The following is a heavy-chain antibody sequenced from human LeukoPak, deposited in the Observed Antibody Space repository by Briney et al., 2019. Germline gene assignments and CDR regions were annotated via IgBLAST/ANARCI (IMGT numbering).Heavy chain of an antibody. CDR3: AKDTFRYDILTGYYYFDY. J-gene: IGHJ4*02. CDR1: GFTFSSYA. CDR2: ISGSGGST. V-gene: IGHV3-23*01. D-gene: IGHD3-9*01. Sequence: GGSLRLSCAASGFTFSSYAMSWVRQAPGKGLEWVSAISGSGGSTYYADSVKGRFTISRDNSKNTLYLQMNSLRAEDTAVYFCAKDTFRYDILTGYYYFDYWGQGTLVTVSS.